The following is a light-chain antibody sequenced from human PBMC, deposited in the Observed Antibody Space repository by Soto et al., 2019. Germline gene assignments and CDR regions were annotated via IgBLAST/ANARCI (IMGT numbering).Light chain of an antibody. V-gene: IGKV3-20*01. J-gene: IGKJ1*01. CDR2: GAS. CDR1: QSVDKY. CDR3: QQYGGSPRT. Sequence: VLTQSPGTLSLSPGERATLSCRASQSVDKYLAWYQQKPGQAPRLLIYGASTRATGIPDRFSGSGSGTDFTLTISRLEPEDFAVYYCQQYGGSPRTFGQGTKGDIK.